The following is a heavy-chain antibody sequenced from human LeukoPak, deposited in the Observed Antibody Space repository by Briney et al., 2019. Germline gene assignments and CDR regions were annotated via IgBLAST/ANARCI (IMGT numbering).Heavy chain of an antibody. CDR2: IKSKTDGETT. D-gene: IGHD2/OR15-2a*01. J-gene: IGHJ4*02. CDR1: GFTFSNAW. CDR3: TTRIFH. Sequence: GGSLRLSCAASGFTFSNAWMNWVRQAPGKGLEWVGRIKSKTDGETTDYAAPVKGRFTISRDDSKNTLYLQMSSLKTEDTAVYYCTTRIFHWGQGTLVTVSS. V-gene: IGHV3-15*01.